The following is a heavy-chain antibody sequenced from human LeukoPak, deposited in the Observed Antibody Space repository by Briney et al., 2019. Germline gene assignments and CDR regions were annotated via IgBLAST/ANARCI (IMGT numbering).Heavy chain of an antibody. CDR3: ARVLDSSTSRYQSLKY. CDR2: IKQDESEK. J-gene: IGHJ4*02. V-gene: IGHV3-7*01. Sequence: PGGSLRLSCAVSGFTFSSYWMNWVRRAPGKGLEWVANIKQDESEKYYVDSVKGRFTISRDNAKNSLYLQMNNLRAEDTAVYYCARVLDSSTSRYQSLKYWGQGTLVTFSS. D-gene: IGHD2-2*01. CDR1: GFTFSSYW.